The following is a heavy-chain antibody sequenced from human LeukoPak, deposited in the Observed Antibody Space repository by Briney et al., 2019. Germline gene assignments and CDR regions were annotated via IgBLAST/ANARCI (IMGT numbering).Heavy chain of an antibody. D-gene: IGHD1-26*01. V-gene: IGHV3-30*18. Sequence: HPGGSLRLSCAASGFTFSSYGMHWVRQAPGKGLEWVAVISYDGSNKYYADSVKGRFTISRDNSKNTLYLQMNSLRAEDTAVYYCAKGAIYSGSYGGAFDIWGQGKMGTVFS. J-gene: IGHJ3*02. CDR2: ISYDGSNK. CDR1: GFTFSSYG. CDR3: AKGAIYSGSYGGAFDI.